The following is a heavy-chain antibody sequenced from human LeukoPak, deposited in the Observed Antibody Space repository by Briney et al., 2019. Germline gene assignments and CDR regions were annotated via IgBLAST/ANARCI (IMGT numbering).Heavy chain of an antibody. D-gene: IGHD5-12*01. CDR3: AKDSYGGYNDFGIDS. J-gene: IGHJ4*02. V-gene: IGHV3-7*04. CDR2: IKQDGSEK. Sequence: PGGSLRLSCAASGFTFSGYWMSWVRQAPGKGLEWVANIKQDGSEKYYVDSVKGRFTISRDNSKNTVYLQMDSLRPEDTAIYYCAKDSYGGYNDFGIDSWGQGTLVSVSS. CDR1: GFTFSGYW.